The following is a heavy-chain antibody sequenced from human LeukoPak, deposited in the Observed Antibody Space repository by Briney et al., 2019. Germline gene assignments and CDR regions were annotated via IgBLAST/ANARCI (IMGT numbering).Heavy chain of an antibody. J-gene: IGHJ3*02. D-gene: IGHD2-21*02. Sequence: GASVKVSCKASGYTFTSYAMHWVRQAPGQRLERMGWINAGNGNTKYSQKFQGRVTITRDTSASTAYMELSSLRSEDTAVYYCARDLVTSYAFDIWGQGTMVTVSS. CDR3: ARDLVTSYAFDI. CDR1: GYTFTSYA. V-gene: IGHV1-3*01. CDR2: INAGNGNT.